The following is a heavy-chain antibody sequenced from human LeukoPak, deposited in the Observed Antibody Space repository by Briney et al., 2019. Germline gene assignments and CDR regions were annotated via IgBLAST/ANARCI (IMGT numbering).Heavy chain of an antibody. CDR1: AFSLSAYN. D-gene: IGHD1-26*01. V-gene: IGHV3-21*04. J-gene: IGHJ4*02. CDR3: VRDRGTYRPIDY. CDR2: ISYTGTYI. Sequence: GGSLRVFCAASAFSLSAYNMNWVRQAPGKGLEGVSSISYTGTYIYYADSVKGRFTISRDNAQHSLYLQLNSLRAEDTAIYYCVRDRGTYRPIDYWGQGTLVTVSS.